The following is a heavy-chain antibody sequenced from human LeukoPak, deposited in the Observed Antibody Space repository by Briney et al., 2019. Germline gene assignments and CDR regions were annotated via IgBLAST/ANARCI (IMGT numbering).Heavy chain of an antibody. CDR2: IYYSGSA. CDR3: ARNGDYYEKSGYYYLFDF. J-gene: IGHJ4*02. Sequence: PSETLSLTCTVSGGYISSYYWSWIRQPPGKGLEYIGYIYYSGSANYNPSLKSRVTISVDPSKNQFSLKLSSVTAADTAVYYCARNGDYYEKSGYYYLFDFWGQGTLVTVSS. D-gene: IGHD3-22*01. V-gene: IGHV4-59*01. CDR1: GGYISSYY.